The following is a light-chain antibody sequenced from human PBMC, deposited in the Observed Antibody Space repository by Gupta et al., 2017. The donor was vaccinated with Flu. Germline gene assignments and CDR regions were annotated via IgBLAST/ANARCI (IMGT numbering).Light chain of an antibody. Sequence: KATTPSTGTTSKVGTNNVAWYQPPPETPPNLLIYSNNRRSSGVPDRFSGSNYATSASLAIIWLQAEDGAGYYCAAWEDSLNGQDFGGGTELTVL. CDR1: TSKVGTNN. J-gene: IGLJ2*01. V-gene: IGLV1-44*01. CDR3: AAWEDSLNGQD. CDR2: SNN.